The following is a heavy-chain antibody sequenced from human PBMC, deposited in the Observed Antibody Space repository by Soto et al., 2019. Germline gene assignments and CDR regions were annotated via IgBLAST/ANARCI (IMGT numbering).Heavy chain of an antibody. CDR3: VSEQAAGDSLDV. D-gene: IGHD6-13*01. V-gene: IGHV4-30-4*08. Sequence: SETLSLTCTVSGGSINSDYYHWTWIRQSPGKGLEWIGYIHHSGAILYNPSFKSRLAISVDTSKNQFSLHLSSVTDTDTAVYFCVSEQAAGDSLDVWGQGTTVTVSS. J-gene: IGHJ6*02. CDR2: IHHSGAI. CDR1: GGSINSDYYH.